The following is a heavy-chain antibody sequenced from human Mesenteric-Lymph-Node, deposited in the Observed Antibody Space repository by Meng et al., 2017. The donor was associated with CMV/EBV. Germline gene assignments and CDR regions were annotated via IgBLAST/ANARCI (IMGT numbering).Heavy chain of an antibody. D-gene: IGHD2-15*01. V-gene: IGHV4-61*01. CDR2: IYYSGST. CDR3: ARDLVVGGGGFDY. Sequence: SETLSLTCTVSGGSVSSGSYYWSWIRQPPGKGLEWIGYIYYSGSTNYNPSLKSRVTISVDTSKNQFSLKLSSVTAADTAVYYCARDLVVGGGGFDYWGQGTLVTVSS. J-gene: IGHJ4*02. CDR1: GGSVSSGSYY.